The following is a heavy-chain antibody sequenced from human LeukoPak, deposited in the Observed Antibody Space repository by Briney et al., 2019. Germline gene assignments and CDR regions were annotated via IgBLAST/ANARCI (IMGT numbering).Heavy chain of an antibody. J-gene: IGHJ4*02. CDR2: IKSKTSGGTI. D-gene: IGHD3-3*01. CDR1: GLTFSNAW. CDR3: TTDIRVLEPYFDF. V-gene: IGHV3-15*01. Sequence: GGSLRLSCVASGLTFSNAWMNWVRQAPGKGLEWVGRIKSKTSGGTIDYAAPVKGRFTMSRDDSKTTLYLQMNSLRSEDTAVYYRTTDIRVLEPYFDFWGQGTLVTVSS.